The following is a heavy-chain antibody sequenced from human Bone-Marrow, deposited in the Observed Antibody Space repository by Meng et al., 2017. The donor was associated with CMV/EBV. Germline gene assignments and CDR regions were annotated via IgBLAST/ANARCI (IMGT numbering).Heavy chain of an antibody. CDR3: ARAAPATVAGYYYGMAV. Sequence: GESLKISCAASGFTFSSYSMNWVRQTPGKGLEWVSSISSSSSYIYYADSVKGRFTISRDNAKNSLYLQMNSLRAEDTAVYYCARAAPATVAGYYYGMAVWGQGPTVPV. CDR1: GFTFSSYS. J-gene: IGHJ6*02. V-gene: IGHV3-21*01. D-gene: IGHD6-19*01. CDR2: ISSSSSYI.